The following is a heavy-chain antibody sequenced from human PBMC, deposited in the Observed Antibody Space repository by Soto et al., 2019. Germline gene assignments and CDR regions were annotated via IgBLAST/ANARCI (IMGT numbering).Heavy chain of an antibody. Sequence: SETLSLTCAVYGGSFSGYYWSWIRQPPGKGLEWIGEINHSGSTNYNPSFKSRVTISVDTSKNQFSLKLSSVTAADTAVYYCARCRILEWLLYPYYYYYGMDVWGQGTTVTVSS. D-gene: IGHD3-3*01. V-gene: IGHV4-34*01. CDR2: INHSGST. J-gene: IGHJ6*02. CDR3: ARCRILEWLLYPYYYYYGMDV. CDR1: GGSFSGYY.